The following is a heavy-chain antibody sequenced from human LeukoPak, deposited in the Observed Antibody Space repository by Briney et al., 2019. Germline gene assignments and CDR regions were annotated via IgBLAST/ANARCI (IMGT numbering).Heavy chain of an antibody. D-gene: IGHD2-2*01. Sequence: SETLSLTCAVSGYSISSGYYWSWIRPPAGKGLEWIGRIYTSGSTNYNPSLKSRVTMSVDTSKNQFSLKLSSVTAADTAVYYCARAAIVVVPAAMALDAFDIWGQGTMVTVSS. J-gene: IGHJ3*02. CDR1: GYSISSGYY. CDR2: IYTSGST. CDR3: ARAAIVVVPAAMALDAFDI. V-gene: IGHV4-4*07.